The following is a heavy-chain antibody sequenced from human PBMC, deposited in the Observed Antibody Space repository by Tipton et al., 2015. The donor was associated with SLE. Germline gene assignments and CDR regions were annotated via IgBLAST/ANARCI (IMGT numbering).Heavy chain of an antibody. Sequence: TLSLTCIVSGASIGSSSSSWAWIRQSPNKGLEWIGNIYYDGNTYYNPSLKSRVTISADTSKNVFSLRLSSVTAADTAIYYCAGGLHYDYWSAHFDDQGHVNFYFDNWGQGVPVTVSS. CDR3: AGGLHYDYWSAHFDDQGHVNFYFDN. V-gene: IGHV4-39*07. J-gene: IGHJ4*02. CDR1: GASIGSSSSS. CDR2: IYYDGNT. D-gene: IGHD3-3*01.